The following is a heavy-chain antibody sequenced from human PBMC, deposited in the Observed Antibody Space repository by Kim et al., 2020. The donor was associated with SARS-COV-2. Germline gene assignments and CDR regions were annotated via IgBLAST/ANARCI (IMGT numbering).Heavy chain of an antibody. V-gene: IGHV1-69*13. CDR2: IIPIFGTA. CDR3: ARAQPSDILTGPFDY. Sequence: SVKVSCKASGGTFSSYAISWVRQAPGQGLEWMGGIIPIFGTANYAQKFQGRVTITADESTSTAYMELSSLRSEDTAVYYCARAQPSDILTGPFDYWGQGTLVTVSS. J-gene: IGHJ4*02. D-gene: IGHD3-9*01. CDR1: GGTFSSYA.